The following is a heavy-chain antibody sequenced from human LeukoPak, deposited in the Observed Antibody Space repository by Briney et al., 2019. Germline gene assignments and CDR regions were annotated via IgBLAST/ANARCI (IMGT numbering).Heavy chain of an antibody. V-gene: IGHV3-15*07. D-gene: IGHD3-22*01. CDR1: GFSFYNAW. Sequence: GGSLRLSCATSGFSFYNAWMNWVRQAPGKGLEWVGRIRSNSDGGTIDYAAPVKGRFTLSRDDSKGTLYPQMNSLQTEDTAVYYCATDFYDSTWGQGTLVTVSS. CDR2: IRSNSDGGTI. J-gene: IGHJ5*02. CDR3: ATDFYDST.